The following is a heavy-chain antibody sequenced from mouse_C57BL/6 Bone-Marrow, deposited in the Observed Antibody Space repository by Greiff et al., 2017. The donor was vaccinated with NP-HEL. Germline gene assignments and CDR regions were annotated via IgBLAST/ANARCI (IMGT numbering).Heavy chain of an antibody. CDR3: ARRVRRRGFDY. J-gene: IGHJ2*01. D-gene: IGHD2-14*01. V-gene: IGHV3-6*01. CDR2: ISYDGSN. CDR1: GYSITSGYY. Sequence: DVQLQESGPGLVKPSQSLSLTCSVTGYSITSGYYWNWIRQFPGNKLEWMGYISYDGSNNYNPSLKNRISITRDTSKNQFFLKLNSVTTEDTATYYCARRVRRRGFDYWGQGTTLTVSS.